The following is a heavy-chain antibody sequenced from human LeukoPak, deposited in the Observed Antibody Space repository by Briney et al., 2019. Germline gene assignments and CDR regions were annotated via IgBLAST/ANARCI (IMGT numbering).Heavy chain of an antibody. J-gene: IGHJ4*02. Sequence: SETLSLTCTVSGGSISSYYWSWIRQPPGKGLEWIGYIYYSGSTNYNPSLKSRVTISVDTSKNQFSLKLSSVTAADTAVYYCARGRYYDYVWGSYRYTQFDYWGQGTLVTVSS. CDR3: ARGRYYDYVWGSYRYTQFDY. CDR1: GGSISSYY. D-gene: IGHD3-16*02. CDR2: IYYSGST. V-gene: IGHV4-59*12.